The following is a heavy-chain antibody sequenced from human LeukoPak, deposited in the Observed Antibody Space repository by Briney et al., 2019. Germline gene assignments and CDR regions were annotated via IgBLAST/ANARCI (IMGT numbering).Heavy chain of an antibody. CDR3: ASGHCSSTSCYRSGKNRCSDS. V-gene: IGHV4-59*02. Sequence: SETLCLTCTVSGASVSTHYWTWVRQPPGKGLEWIGYIYYTGTTNYNASLQSRLTISVDSSQTQFSPRLSSVTAADTAVYYCASGHCSSTSCYRSGKNRCSDSWGQGTLVTVSS. D-gene: IGHD2-2*01. CDR1: GASVSTHY. J-gene: IGHJ5*01. CDR2: IYYTGTT.